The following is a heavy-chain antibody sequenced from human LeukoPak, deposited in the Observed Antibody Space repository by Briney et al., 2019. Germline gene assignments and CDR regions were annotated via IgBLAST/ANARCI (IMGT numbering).Heavy chain of an antibody. CDR3: ARAEEWYYFDY. J-gene: IGHJ4*02. Sequence: GGSLRLSCAASGFTFSSYGTSWVRQAPGKGLEWVSAISGSGGSTYYADSVKGRFTISRDNSKNTLYLHMNSLRVEDTAVYYCARAEEWYYFDYWGQGTLVTVSS. V-gene: IGHV3-23*01. D-gene: IGHD3-3*01. CDR1: GFTFSSYG. CDR2: ISGSGGST.